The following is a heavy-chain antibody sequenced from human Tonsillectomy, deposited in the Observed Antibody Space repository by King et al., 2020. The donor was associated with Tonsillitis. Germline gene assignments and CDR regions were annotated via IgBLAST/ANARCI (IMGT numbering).Heavy chain of an antibody. CDR2: ISYDGSNK. CDR1: GFTFSSYG. V-gene: IGHV3-30*18. Sequence: VQLVESGGGVVQPGRSLRLSCAASGFTFSSYGMHWVRQAPGKGLEWVAVISYDGSNKYYADSVKCRITISRANSKNTLYLQMNSLRAEDTAVYYCAKDGYDSSGYYLGDNWGQGTLVTVSS. CDR3: AKDGYDSSGYYLGDN. J-gene: IGHJ4*02. D-gene: IGHD3-22*01.